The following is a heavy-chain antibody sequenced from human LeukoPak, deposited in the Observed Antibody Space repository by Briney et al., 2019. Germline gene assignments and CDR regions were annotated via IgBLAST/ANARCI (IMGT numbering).Heavy chain of an antibody. D-gene: IGHD2-15*01. J-gene: IGHJ3*02. CDR3: ARRTLSIVVVVAAGASSYAFDI. CDR2: INHSGST. Sequence: SETLSLTCAVYGGSFSGYYWSWIRQPPGKGLEWIGEINHSGSTNYNPSLKSRVTISVDTSKNQFSLKLSSVTAADTAVYYCARRTLSIVVVVAAGASSYAFDIWGQGTMVTVSS. CDR1: GGSFSGYY. V-gene: IGHV4-34*01.